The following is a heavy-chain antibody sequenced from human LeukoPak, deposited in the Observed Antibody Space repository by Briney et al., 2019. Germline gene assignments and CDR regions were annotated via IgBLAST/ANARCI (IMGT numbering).Heavy chain of an antibody. D-gene: IGHD3-3*01. Sequence: SETLSLTCAVSGDSISSGGYSWSWIRQTPGKGLEWIAYIHDSGSTYNNPSLKSRVTISVDTSKNQFSPKLSSVTAADTAVYYCARDLGHYDFWSGYHFDYWGQGTLVTVSS. V-gene: IGHV4-30-4*07. CDR3: ARDLGHYDFWSGYHFDY. CDR2: IHDSGST. J-gene: IGHJ4*02. CDR1: GDSISSGGYS.